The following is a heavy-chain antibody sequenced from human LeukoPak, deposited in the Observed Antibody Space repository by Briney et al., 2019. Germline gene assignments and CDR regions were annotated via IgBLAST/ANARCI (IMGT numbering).Heavy chain of an antibody. D-gene: IGHD2-2*01. CDR3: ARHSPHCSSTSCQGENWFDP. CDR2: IYTSGST. V-gene: IGHV4-4*09. Sequence: PSETLSLTRTVSGGSISSYYWSWIRQPPGKGLEWIGYIYTSGSTNYNPSPKSRVTISVDTSKNQFSLKLSSVTAADTAVYYCARHSPHCSSTSCQGENWFDPWGQGTLVTVSS. J-gene: IGHJ5*02. CDR1: GGSISSYY.